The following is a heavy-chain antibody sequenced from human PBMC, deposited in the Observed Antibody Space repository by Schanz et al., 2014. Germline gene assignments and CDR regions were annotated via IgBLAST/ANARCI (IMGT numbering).Heavy chain of an antibody. CDR2: ISDNGIST. CDR1: GFTFSIYG. D-gene: IGHD3-10*01. V-gene: IGHV3-23*04. CDR3: AKAKSGAHGAFDI. J-gene: IGHJ3*02. Sequence: EVQLEESGGGLVQPGGSLRLSCAASGFTFSIYGMSWVRQAPGKGLEWVSGISDNGISTYYADSVKGRFSISRENSKSILYLQMNSLRAEDTAVYYCAKAKSGAHGAFDIWGQGTMVTVSS.